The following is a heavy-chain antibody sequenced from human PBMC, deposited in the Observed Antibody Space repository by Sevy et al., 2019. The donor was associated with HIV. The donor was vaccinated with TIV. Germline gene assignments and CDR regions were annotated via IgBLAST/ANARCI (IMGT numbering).Heavy chain of an antibody. D-gene: IGHD5-12*01. V-gene: IGHV3-30*18. J-gene: IGHJ1*01. CDR3: AKENIVEKYFQH. CDR1: GFTFSSYG. Sequence: GGSLRLSCAASGFTFSSYGMHWVRQAPGKGPEWVAVISYDGSDKKYADSVKGRFTISRDKSKNTLDLQMNSLRAEDTALYYCAKENIVEKYFQHWGQGTQVTVFS. CDR2: ISYDGSDK.